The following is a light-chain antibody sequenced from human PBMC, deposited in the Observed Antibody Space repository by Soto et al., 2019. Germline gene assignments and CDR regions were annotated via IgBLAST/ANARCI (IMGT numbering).Light chain of an antibody. CDR2: DAS. J-gene: IGKJ4*01. Sequence: EIVLTQSPATLSLSPGERATLSCRASQTVSGSYLAWYQHKPGQAPRLLISDASNRATGIPARLSGSGSETDFTLTISSLEPEDSAVYYCQQRSNWPSLTFGGGTKVDIK. CDR3: QQRSNWPSLT. V-gene: IGKV3-11*01. CDR1: QTVSGSY.